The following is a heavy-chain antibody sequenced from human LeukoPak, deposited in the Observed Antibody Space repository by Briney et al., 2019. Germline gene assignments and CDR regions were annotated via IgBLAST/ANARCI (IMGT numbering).Heavy chain of an antibody. V-gene: IGHV4-59*08. CDR1: GGSISSYY. Sequence: SETLSLTCTVSGGSISSYYWSWIRQPPGKGLEWIGYIYYSGSTNYNPSLRSRVTISVDTSKNQFSLKLSSVTAADTAVYYCARTPTYYYDNSGYYYWGQGTLVTVSS. J-gene: IGHJ4*02. D-gene: IGHD3-22*01. CDR2: IYYSGST. CDR3: ARTPTYYYDNSGYYY.